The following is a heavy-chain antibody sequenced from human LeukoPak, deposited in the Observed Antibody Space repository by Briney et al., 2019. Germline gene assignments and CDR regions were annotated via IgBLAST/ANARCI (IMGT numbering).Heavy chain of an antibody. CDR3: ARDLGIVGATPPLYYMDV. CDR2: ISAYNGHA. J-gene: IGHJ6*03. V-gene: IGHV1-18*01. CDR1: GYTFTSYG. D-gene: IGHD1-26*01. Sequence: ASVKVSCKASGYTFTSYGISWVRQAPGQGLEWMGWISAYNGHANYALKLQGRVTMTTDTSTSTAYMELRSLRSDDTAVYYCARDLGIVGATPPLYYMDVWGKGTTVTVSS.